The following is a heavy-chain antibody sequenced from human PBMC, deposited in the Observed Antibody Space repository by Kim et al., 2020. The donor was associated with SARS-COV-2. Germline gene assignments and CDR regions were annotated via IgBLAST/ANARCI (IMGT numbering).Heavy chain of an antibody. J-gene: IGHJ2*01. D-gene: IGHD5-18*01. CDR3: ARLTAMVVYWYFDL. Sequence: VDSVKGRFTISRDNAKNSLYLQMNSLRAEDTAVYYCARLTAMVVYWYFDLWGRGTLVTVSS. V-gene: IGHV3-7*04.